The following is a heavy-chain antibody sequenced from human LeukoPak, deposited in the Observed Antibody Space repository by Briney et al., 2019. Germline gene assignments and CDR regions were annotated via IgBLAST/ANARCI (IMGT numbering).Heavy chain of an antibody. CDR3: ARKGGYYYDSSGYYHAD. Sequence: ASVKVSCKASGYSFTNYAMNWVRQAPGQGLEWMGWISAYNGNTNYAQKLQGRVTMTTDTSTSTAYMELRSLRSDDTAVYYCARKGGYYYDSSGYYHADWGQGTLVTVSS. J-gene: IGHJ4*02. V-gene: IGHV1-18*01. CDR2: ISAYNGNT. CDR1: GYSFTNYA. D-gene: IGHD3-22*01.